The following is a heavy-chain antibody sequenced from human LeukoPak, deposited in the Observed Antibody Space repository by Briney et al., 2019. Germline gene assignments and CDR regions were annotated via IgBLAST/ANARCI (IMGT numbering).Heavy chain of an antibody. Sequence: GGSLRLSYAASGFTFSGHCMNWVRQAPGKGLEWVSYISSSTSTIYYADSVKGRFTISRDNAKNSLYLQMNSLRAEDTAVYYCARVPAAMVRGWFDPWGQGTLVTVSS. CDR1: GFTFSGHC. J-gene: IGHJ5*02. CDR3: ARVPAAMVRGWFDP. CDR2: ISSSTSTI. V-gene: IGHV3-48*01. D-gene: IGHD5-18*01.